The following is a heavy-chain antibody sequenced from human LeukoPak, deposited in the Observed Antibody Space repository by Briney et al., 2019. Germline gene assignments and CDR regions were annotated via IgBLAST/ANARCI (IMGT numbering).Heavy chain of an antibody. CDR2: IYSGGST. V-gene: IGHV3-66*01. CDR1: GFTSSSYG. J-gene: IGHJ3*02. D-gene: IGHD3-22*01. CDR3: ARDGGYYYDSSVYPGAFDI. Sequence: PGGSLSRSCAGSGFTSSSYGMHWVRQAPGKGLEWGSVIYSGGSTYYAHYVKGRFTFSRANSKNTLYLQMNSLRAEDTAVYYCARDGGYYYDSSVYPGAFDIWGQGTMVTVSS.